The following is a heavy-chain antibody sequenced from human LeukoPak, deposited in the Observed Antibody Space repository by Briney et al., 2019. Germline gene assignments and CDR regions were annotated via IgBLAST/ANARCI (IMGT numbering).Heavy chain of an antibody. CDR2: ISWNSGSI. Sequence: GGSLRLSCAASGFTFDDYAMHWVRQAPGKGLEWVSGISWNSGSIGYADSVKGRFTISRDNAKNSLYLQMNSLRAEDTALYYCARRQKHSGRDGAFDIWGQGTMVTVSS. J-gene: IGHJ3*02. CDR3: ARRQKHSGRDGAFDI. D-gene: IGHD1-26*01. V-gene: IGHV3-9*01. CDR1: GFTFDDYA.